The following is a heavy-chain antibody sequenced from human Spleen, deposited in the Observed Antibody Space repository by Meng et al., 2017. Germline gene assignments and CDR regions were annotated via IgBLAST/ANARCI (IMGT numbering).Heavy chain of an antibody. D-gene: IGHD3-3*01. V-gene: IGHV1-8*01. J-gene: IGHJ6*02. CDR3: ARDRRYYDFWSGYPNSYYYYGMDV. Sequence: ASVQVSCKASGYSFTSYDIIWVLQATVQGLEWMGWMNPNSGNTVYAKKCQGRVTMTRNTSISTAYMELRSLRSEDTAVYYCARDRRYYDFWSGYPNSYYYYGMDVWGQGTTVTVSS. CDR2: MNPNSGNT. CDR1: GYSFTSYD.